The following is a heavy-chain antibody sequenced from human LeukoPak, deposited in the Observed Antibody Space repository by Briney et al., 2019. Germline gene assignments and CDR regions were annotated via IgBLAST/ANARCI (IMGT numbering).Heavy chain of an antibody. CDR2: IYYSGTT. Sequence: PSETLSLTCTVSGGSIGSYYWSWIRQPPGNGLEWIGYIYYSGTTNYNPSLKSRVTVSLDTSKNQFSLKLSSVTAADTAVYYCARVWDHDYGDYAFDYWGQGILVTVSS. CDR3: ARVWDHDYGDYAFDY. V-gene: IGHV4-59*01. J-gene: IGHJ4*02. CDR1: GGSIGSYY. D-gene: IGHD4-17*01.